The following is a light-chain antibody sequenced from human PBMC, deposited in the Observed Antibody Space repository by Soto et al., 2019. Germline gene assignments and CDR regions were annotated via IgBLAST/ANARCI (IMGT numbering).Light chain of an antibody. Sequence: QSVLTHPPSASGSPGQSVTISCTGTKSDIGVYDFVSWYQHHPGKAPRLIIYEVVQRPSGVPDRFSGSKSGNTASLTVSGLQAADEADYFCKSYAGSNTYVFGSGTKLTVL. CDR1: KSDIGVYDF. V-gene: IGLV2-8*01. CDR3: KSYAGSNTYV. J-gene: IGLJ1*01. CDR2: EVV.